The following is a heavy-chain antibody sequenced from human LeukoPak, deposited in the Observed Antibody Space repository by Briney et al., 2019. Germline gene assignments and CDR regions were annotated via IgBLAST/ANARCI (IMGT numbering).Heavy chain of an antibody. CDR1: GDSISTSRDY. Sequence: PSETLSLTCSVSGDSISTSRDYWGWIRQTRGEGLEWLRIISYGWRPFFTPPLKSRVTISVDTSNNHFSLYLYSVTAADTAVFYCARSYYDYREIDYWGQGTLVTVSS. J-gene: IGHJ4*02. CDR2: ISYGWRP. CDR3: ARSYYDYREIDY. V-gene: IGHV4-39*02. D-gene: IGHD3-22*01.